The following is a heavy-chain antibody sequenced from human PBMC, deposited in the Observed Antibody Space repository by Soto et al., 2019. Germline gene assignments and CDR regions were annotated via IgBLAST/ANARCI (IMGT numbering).Heavy chain of an antibody. CDR2: ISYDGSNK. CDR1: GFTFSSYG. Sequence: PGGSLRLSCAASGFTFSSYGMHWVRQAPGKGLEWVAVISYDGSNKYYADSVKGRFTISRDNSKNTLYLQMNSLRAEDTAVYYCAKELGFRITMIVVGLDAFDIWGQAPIFTVPS. J-gene: IGHJ3*02. V-gene: IGHV3-30*18. CDR3: AKELGFRITMIVVGLDAFDI. D-gene: IGHD3-22*01.